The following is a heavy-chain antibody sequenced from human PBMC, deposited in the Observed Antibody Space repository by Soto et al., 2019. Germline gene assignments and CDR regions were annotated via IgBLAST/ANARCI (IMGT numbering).Heavy chain of an antibody. CDR3: ARLEGCRGGSCYIGWFDP. CDR1: GGSISSSSYY. V-gene: IGHV4-39*01. CDR2: IYYSGST. J-gene: IGHJ5*02. Sequence: QLQLQESGPGLVKPSETLSLTCTVSGGSISSSSYYWGWIRQPPGKGLEWIGSIYYSGSTFFNPSRKSRVTISVDTSKNQFSLNLSSVTAADTAVYYCARLEGCRGGSCYIGWFDPWGQGTLVTVSS. D-gene: IGHD2-15*01.